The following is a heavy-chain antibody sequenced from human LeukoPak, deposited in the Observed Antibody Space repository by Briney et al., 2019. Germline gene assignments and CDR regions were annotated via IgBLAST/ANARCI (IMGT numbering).Heavy chain of an antibody. CDR3: ARARTMVRGVKRVNWFDP. CDR1: GGTFSSYA. V-gene: IGHV1-69*05. CDR2: IIPIFGTA. J-gene: IGHJ5*02. Sequence: ASVKVSCKASGGTFSSYATSWVRQAPGQGLEWMGGIIPIFGTANYAQKFQGRVTMTRNTSISTAYMELSSLRSEDTAVYYCARARTMVRGVKRVNWFDPWGQGTLVTVSS. D-gene: IGHD3-10*01.